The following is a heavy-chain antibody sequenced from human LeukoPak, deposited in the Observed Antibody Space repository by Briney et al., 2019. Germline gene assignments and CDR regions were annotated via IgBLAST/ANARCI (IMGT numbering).Heavy chain of an antibody. CDR2: IRYDGSNK. D-gene: IGHD3-3*01. Sequence: GGSLRLSCAASGFTFSSYGMHWVRQAPGKGLEWVAFIRYDGSNKYYADSVKGRFTISRDNSKNTLYLQMNSLRAEDTAVYYCAKDQPEYDFWSGYHPAFDYWGQGTLVTVSS. J-gene: IGHJ4*02. CDR1: GFTFSSYG. V-gene: IGHV3-30*02. CDR3: AKDQPEYDFWSGYHPAFDY.